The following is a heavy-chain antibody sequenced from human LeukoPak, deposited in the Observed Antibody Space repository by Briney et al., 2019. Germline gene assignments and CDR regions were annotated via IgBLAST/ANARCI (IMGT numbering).Heavy chain of an antibody. J-gene: IGHJ5*02. Sequence: ASVKVSCKASGSTFTSYDINWVRLATGQGLEWMGWINLNSGNTAYAQKFQARLTMTRDTSKSTVYMELSSLRSEDTAVYYCARGGDYMYNWFDPWGQGTLVTVSS. CDR3: ARGGDYMYNWFDP. CDR2: INLNSGNT. V-gene: IGHV1-8*01. D-gene: IGHD4-17*01. CDR1: GSTFTSYD.